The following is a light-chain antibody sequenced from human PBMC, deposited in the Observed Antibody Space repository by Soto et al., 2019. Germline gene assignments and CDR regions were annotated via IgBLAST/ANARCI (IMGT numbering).Light chain of an antibody. CDR1: QDIRNE. CDR3: LQDSSYPRT. V-gene: IGKV1-6*02. J-gene: IGKJ1*01. Sequence: AIQMTQSPSSMSASIGDRVTITCRASQDIRNEVGWYQQRPGKAPKLLVYGTSYLESGVPSRFSGGGSGTDFTLTIISLQPEDFATYYCLQDSSYPRTFGQGTTVEL. CDR2: GTS.